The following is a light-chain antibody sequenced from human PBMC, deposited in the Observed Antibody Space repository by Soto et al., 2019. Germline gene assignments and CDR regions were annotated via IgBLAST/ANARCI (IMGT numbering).Light chain of an antibody. V-gene: IGKV1-39*01. CDR3: QQTYTTPHA. CDR1: QTISGY. J-gene: IGKJ2*01. Sequence: DIRMTQSPSSLFASVGDRVTITCRASQTISGYLNWYQQKLGEAPKLLIYAASTLQSGVPSRFSGSGSGTDYTLTIGSLQPEDFATYYCQQTYTTPHAFGLGTKLEMK. CDR2: AAS.